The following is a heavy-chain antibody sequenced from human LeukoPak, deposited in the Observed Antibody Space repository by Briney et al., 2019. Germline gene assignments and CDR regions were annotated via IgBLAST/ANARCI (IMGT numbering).Heavy chain of an antibody. D-gene: IGHD6-13*01. J-gene: IGHJ3*02. V-gene: IGHV3-48*04. CDR3: AKDRDRSSWYLRAFDI. Sequence: PGGSLRLSCAASGVTFSSYSINWVRQAPGEGLEWVSFISSGSTTIFYADSVKGRFTISRDNAKNSLHLQMNSLRAEDAAVYYCAKDRDRSSWYLRAFDIWGQGTMVTVSS. CDR2: ISSGSTTI. CDR1: GVTFSSYS.